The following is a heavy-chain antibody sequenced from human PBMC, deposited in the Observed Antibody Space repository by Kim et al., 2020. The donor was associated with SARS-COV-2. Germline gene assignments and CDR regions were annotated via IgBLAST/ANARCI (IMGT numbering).Heavy chain of an antibody. CDR3: ARYPRIAARPFDY. J-gene: IGHJ4*02. Sequence: ASVKVSCKASGYTFTGYYMHWVRQAPGQGLEWIGWINPNSGGTNYAQKFQGRVTMTRDTSISTAYMELSRLRSDDTAVYYCARYPRIAARPFDYWGQGTLVTVSS. CDR2: INPNSGGT. D-gene: IGHD6-6*01. V-gene: IGHV1-2*02. CDR1: GYTFTGYY.